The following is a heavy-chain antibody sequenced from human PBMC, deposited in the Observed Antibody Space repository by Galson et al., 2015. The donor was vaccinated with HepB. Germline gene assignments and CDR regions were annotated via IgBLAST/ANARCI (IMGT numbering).Heavy chain of an antibody. CDR3: AHRRRSGWGDD. D-gene: IGHD6-19*01. Sequence: PALVKPTQTLTLTCTFSGFSLSTSGVGVGWIRQPPGKALEWLALIYWNDDKRYSPSLKSRLTITKDTSKNQVVLTMTNMDPVDTATEYWAHRRRSGWGDDWGQGALVTGS. CDR2: IYWNDDK. J-gene: IGHJ4*02. CDR1: GFSLSTSGVG. V-gene: IGHV2-5*01.